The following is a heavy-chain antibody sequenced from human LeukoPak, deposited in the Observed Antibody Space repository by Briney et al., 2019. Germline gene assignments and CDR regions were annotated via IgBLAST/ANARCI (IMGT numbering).Heavy chain of an antibody. CDR3: ATDYTDYSLDY. CDR2: MNPNSGNT. J-gene: IGHJ4*02. CDR1: GYTFTGYY. Sequence: ASVMVSCKASGYTFTGYYMHWVRQAPGQGLEWMGWMNPNSGNTGYAQKFQGRVTMTRNTSISTAYMELSSLRYEDTAVYYCATDYTDYSLDYWGQGTLVTVSS. V-gene: IGHV1-8*02. D-gene: IGHD4-11*01.